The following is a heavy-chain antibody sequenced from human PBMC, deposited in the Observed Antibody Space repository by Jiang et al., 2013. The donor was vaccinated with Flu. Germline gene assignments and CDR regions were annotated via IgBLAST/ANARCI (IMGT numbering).Heavy chain of an antibody. CDR1: TFSSYA. Sequence: TFSSYAISWVRQAPGQGLEWMGGIIPIFGTANYAQKFQGRVTITADESTSTAYMELSSLRSEDTAVYYCARDAYYGSGSYRFDYWGQGTLVTVSS. CDR2: IIPIFGTA. J-gene: IGHJ4*02. CDR3: ARDAYYGSGSYRFDY. V-gene: IGHV1-69*01. D-gene: IGHD3-10*01.